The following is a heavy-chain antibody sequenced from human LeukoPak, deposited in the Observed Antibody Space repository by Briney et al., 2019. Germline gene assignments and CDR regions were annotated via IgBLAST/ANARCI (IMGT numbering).Heavy chain of an antibody. CDR1: GFTFSNYA. V-gene: IGHV3-23*01. D-gene: IGHD1-26*01. J-gene: IGHJ6*02. CDR2: ISGSGGST. Sequence: GGSLRLSCAASGFTFSNYAMSWVRQAPGKGLEWVSGISGSGGSTYYADSVKGRVTISRDNSKNTLYLQMNSLRAEDTAVFYCANYRGDYCYFGLDVWGQGTTVTVSS. CDR3: ANYRGDYCYFGLDV.